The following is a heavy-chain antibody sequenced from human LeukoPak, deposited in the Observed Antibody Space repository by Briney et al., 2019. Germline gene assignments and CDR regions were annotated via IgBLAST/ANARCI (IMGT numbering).Heavy chain of an antibody. CDR1: GDSVSSNSAA. V-gene: IGHV6-1*01. J-gene: IGHJ4*02. Sequence: PSQTLSLTCAISGDSVSSNSAAWNWIRQSPSRGLEWLGRTYYRSKWYNDYAVSVKSRITINPDTSKNQFSLQLNSVTPEDTAVYYCARRSQGRAGSSGWSTFDYWGQGTLVTVSS. CDR2: TYYRSKWYN. D-gene: IGHD6-19*01. CDR3: ARRSQGRAGSSGWSTFDY.